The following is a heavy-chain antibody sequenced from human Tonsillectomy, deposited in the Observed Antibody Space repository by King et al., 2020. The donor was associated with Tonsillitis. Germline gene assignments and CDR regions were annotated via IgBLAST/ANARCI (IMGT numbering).Heavy chain of an antibody. J-gene: IGHJ5*02. Sequence: QLVQSGAEVKKPGESLKISCKGSGHTFTSYWIAWVRQMPGKGLEWMGIIYPGDSDTRYSPSFQGQVTISADKSISTAYLQWSSLKASDTAMYYCARLPHEGYSYGLGWFDPWGQGTLVTVSS. CDR1: GHTFTSYW. CDR2: IYPGDSDT. CDR3: ARLPHEGYSYGLGWFDP. V-gene: IGHV5-51*03. D-gene: IGHD5-18*01.